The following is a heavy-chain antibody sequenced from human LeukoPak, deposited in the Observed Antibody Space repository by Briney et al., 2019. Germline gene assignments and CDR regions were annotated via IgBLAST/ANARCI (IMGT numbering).Heavy chain of an antibody. CDR2: IRSKAYGGTT. V-gene: IGHV3-49*04. CDR3: STSSGWYDY. J-gene: IGHJ4*02. D-gene: IGHD6-19*01. CDR1: GFTFGDYA. Sequence: GGSLRLSCTASGFTFGDYAMSWVRQAPGKGLEWVGFIRSKAYGGTTEYAASVKGRFTISRDDSKSIAYLQMNSLKTEDTAVYYCSTSSGWYDYWGQGTLVTVSS.